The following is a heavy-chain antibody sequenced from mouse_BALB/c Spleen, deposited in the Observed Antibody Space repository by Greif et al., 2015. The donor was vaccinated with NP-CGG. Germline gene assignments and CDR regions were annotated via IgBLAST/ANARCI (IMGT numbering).Heavy chain of an antibody. V-gene: IGHV7-3*02. CDR3: ARGFLYYAMDY. CDR2: IRNKANGYTT. J-gene: IGHJ4*01. CDR1: GFTFTDYY. Sequence: EVQLVESGGGLVQPGGSLRLSCATSGFTFTDYYMSWVRQPPGKALEWLGFIRNKANGYTTEYSASVKGRFTISRDNSQSILYLQMNTLRAEDSATYYCARGFLYYAMDYWGQGTSVTVSS.